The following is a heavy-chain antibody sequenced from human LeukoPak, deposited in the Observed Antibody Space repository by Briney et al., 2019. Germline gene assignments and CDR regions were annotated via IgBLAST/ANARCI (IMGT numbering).Heavy chain of an antibody. CDR3: ARRAYYESSGSYDC. V-gene: IGHV5-51*01. CDR1: GYSFNSYW. CDR2: IYPGDSNI. Sequence: KISFKGSGYSFNSYWIGRVRQMPGKGLEWMGIIYPGDSNIRYSPSFQGQVTISADKSISTAYLQWNSLKASDTAMYYCARRAYYESSGSYDCSGQGTPVTVSS. D-gene: IGHD3-22*01. J-gene: IGHJ4*02.